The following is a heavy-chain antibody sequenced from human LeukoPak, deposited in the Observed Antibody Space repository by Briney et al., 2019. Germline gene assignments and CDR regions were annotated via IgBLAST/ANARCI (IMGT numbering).Heavy chain of an antibody. J-gene: IGHJ4*02. CDR1: GYTFTNYY. D-gene: IGHD3/OR15-3a*01. CDR2: INPNSGGT. V-gene: IGHV1-2*04. Sequence: ASVKVSCKASGYTFTNYYMHWVRQAPGQGLEWMGWINPNSGGTDYAQKFQGWVTMTRDTSISTAYMELSRLRSDDTAVYYCARDLGTGSWVDYWGQGTLVTVSS. CDR3: ARDLGTGSWVDY.